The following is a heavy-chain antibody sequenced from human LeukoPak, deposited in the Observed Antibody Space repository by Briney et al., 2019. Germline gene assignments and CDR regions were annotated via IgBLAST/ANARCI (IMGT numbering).Heavy chain of an antibody. CDR1: GFTFSGYW. J-gene: IGHJ6*02. V-gene: IGHV4-59*08. CDR3: ARHGSGRDGYKPRIYYYYGMDV. CDR2: IYYSGST. Sequence: GSLRLSCAASGFTFSGYWMSWVRQAPGKGLEWIGYIYYSGSTNYNPSLKSRVTISVDTSKNQFSLKLSTVTAADTAVYYCARHGSGRDGYKPRIYYYYGMDVWGQGTTVTVSS. D-gene: IGHD5-24*01.